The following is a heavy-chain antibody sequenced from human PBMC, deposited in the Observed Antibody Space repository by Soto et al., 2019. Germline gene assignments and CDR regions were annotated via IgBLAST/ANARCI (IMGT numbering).Heavy chain of an antibody. V-gene: IGHV3-73*02. CDR1: GFTFSGSA. CDR3: TRPWGAGSPNYYYYCMDV. Sequence: EVQLVESGGGLVQPGGSLKLSCAASGFTFSGSAMHWVRQASGKGLEWVGRIRSKANSYATAYAASVKGRFTISRDDSKHTAYLQMTRLKTEDPAVYYCTRPWGAGSPNYYYYCMDVWGQGTTVTVAS. J-gene: IGHJ6*02. CDR2: IRSKANSYAT. D-gene: IGHD3-10*01.